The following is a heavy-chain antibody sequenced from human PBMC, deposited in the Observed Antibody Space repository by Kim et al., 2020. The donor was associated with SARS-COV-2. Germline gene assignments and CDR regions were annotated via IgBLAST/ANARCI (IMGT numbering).Heavy chain of an antibody. Sequence: ASVKVSCKASGYTFTGYYMHWVRQAPGQGLEWMGRINPNSGGTNYAQKFQGRVTMTRDTSISTAYMELSRLRSDDTAVYYCATQGNYYDSSGYYAPHFDYWGQGTLVTVSS. J-gene: IGHJ4*02. CDR3: ATQGNYYDSSGYYAPHFDY. CDR1: GYTFTGYY. D-gene: IGHD3-22*01. CDR2: INPNSGGT. V-gene: IGHV1-2*06.